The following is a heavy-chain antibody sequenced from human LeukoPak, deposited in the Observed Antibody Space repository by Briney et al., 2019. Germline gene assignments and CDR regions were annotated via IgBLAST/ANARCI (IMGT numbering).Heavy chain of an antibody. CDR1: GFTFSDYY. J-gene: IGHJ4*02. CDR3: ATGPSGYFFNY. Sequence: PGGSLRLSCAASGFTFSDYYMTWNRQAPGQGPEWISYISSSGGTIFYADSVKGRFTISRDNAKNSVYLQMNSLRAEDTAVYYCATGPSGYFFNYWGQGTLVAVSS. V-gene: IGHV3-11*04. CDR2: ISSSGGTI. D-gene: IGHD2-8*02.